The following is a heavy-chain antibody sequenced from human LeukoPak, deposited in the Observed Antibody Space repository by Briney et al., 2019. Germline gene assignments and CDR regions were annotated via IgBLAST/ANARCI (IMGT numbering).Heavy chain of an antibody. J-gene: IGHJ5*02. CDR3: AKDVSLAA. CDR1: GFTFDDYA. V-gene: IGHV3-9*01. CDR2: ISWNSGSI. D-gene: IGHD3-3*02. Sequence: GGSLRLSCAASGFTFDDYAKHWVRQAPGKGLEWVSGISWNSGSIGYADSVKGRFTISRDNAKNSLYLQMNSLRAEDTALYYCAKDVSLAAWGQGTLVTVSS.